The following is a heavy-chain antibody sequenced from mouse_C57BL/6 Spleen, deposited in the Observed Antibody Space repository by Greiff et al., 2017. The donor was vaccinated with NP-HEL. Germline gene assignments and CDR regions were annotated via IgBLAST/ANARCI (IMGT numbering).Heavy chain of an antibody. J-gene: IGHJ2*01. CDR1: GYTFTSYT. D-gene: IGHD1-1*01. CDR3: ARSSHYGPYYFDY. V-gene: IGHV1-4*01. CDR2: INPSSGYT. Sequence: QVQLQQSGAELARPGASVKMSCKASGYTFTSYTMHWVKQRPGQGLEWIGYINPSSGYTKYNQKFKDKATLTADKSSSTAYMQLSSLTSEDSAVYYCARSSHYGPYYFDYWGQGTTRTVSS.